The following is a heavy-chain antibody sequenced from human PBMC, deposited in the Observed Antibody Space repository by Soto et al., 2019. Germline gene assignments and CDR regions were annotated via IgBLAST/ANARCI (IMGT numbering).Heavy chain of an antibody. D-gene: IGHD3-22*01. V-gene: IGHV3-23*01. CDR1: GFTFSSYA. CDR3: AKDLSMIVVVSNFDY. Sequence: EVQLLESGGGLVQPGGSPRLSCAASGFTFSSYAMSWVRQAPGKGLEWVSAISGSGGSTYYADSVKGRFTISRDNSKNTLYLQMNSLRAEDTAVYYCAKDLSMIVVVSNFDYWGQGTLVTVSS. CDR2: ISGSGGST. J-gene: IGHJ4*02.